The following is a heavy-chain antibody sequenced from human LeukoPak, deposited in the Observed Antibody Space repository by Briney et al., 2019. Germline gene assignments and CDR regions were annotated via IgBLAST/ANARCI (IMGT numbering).Heavy chain of an antibody. CDR2: IIHRGST. V-gene: IGHV4-39*07. J-gene: IGHJ4*02. D-gene: IGHD6-6*01. CDR1: GGSISSSSYY. CDR3: ARGDTVAARPGRFDY. Sequence: NTSETLSLTCTVSGGSISSSSYYWSWIRQPPGKGLEWIGEIIHRGSTNYNPSLKSRLTISVDTSKNQFSLKLSSVTAADTAVYYCARGDTVAARPGRFDYWGQGTLVTVSS.